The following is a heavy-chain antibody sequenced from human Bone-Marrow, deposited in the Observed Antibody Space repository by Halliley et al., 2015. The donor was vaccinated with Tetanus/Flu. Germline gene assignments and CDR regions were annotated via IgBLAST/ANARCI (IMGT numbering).Heavy chain of an antibody. D-gene: IGHD5-12*01. CDR3: ATRGLSF. V-gene: IGHV3-23*01. J-gene: IGHJ4*02. CDR2: ISGTGGGS. CDR1: GFTFDAYA. Sequence: SLRLSCTASGFTFDAYAMTWVRQAPGKGLEWVSSISGTGGGSYYADSVRGRFTTSRDNAKNSLSLQMNSLRVEDTALYYCATRGLSFWGRGAQVTVSS.